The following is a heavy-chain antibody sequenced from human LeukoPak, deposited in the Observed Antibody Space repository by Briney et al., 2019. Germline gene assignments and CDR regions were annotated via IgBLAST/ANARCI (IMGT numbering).Heavy chain of an antibody. CDR3: ARVGDYGDNDDY. J-gene: IGHJ4*02. V-gene: IGHV4-59*01. D-gene: IGHD4-17*01. Sequence: SETLSLTCTVSGGSMSSYYWSWIRQPPGKGLEWIGYIYYSGSTNYNPSLKSRVTISVDTSKNQFSLKLSSVTAADTAVYYCARVGDYGDNDDYWGQGTLVTVSS. CDR2: IYYSGST. CDR1: GGSMSSYY.